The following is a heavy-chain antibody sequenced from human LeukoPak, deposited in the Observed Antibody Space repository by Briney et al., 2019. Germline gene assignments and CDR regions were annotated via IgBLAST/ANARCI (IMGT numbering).Heavy chain of an antibody. CDR3: ARDRDRNWFDP. Sequence: SETLSLTCTVSGGSISSGGYYWSWIRQHPGKGLEWIGYIYYSGSTYYNPSLKSRVTISVDTSKNQFSQKLSSVTAADTAVYYCARDRDRNWFDPWGQGTLVTASS. J-gene: IGHJ5*02. CDR1: GGSISSGGYY. CDR2: IYYSGST. V-gene: IGHV4-31*03. D-gene: IGHD3-10*01.